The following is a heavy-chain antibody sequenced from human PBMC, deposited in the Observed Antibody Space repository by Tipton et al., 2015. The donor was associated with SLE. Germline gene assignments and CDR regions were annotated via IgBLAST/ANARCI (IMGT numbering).Heavy chain of an antibody. Sequence: LRLSCAVYGGSFSDYSWSWIRQPPGKGLEWIGHMYYSGTTYYNPSLEGRVIISVDTSKSQFSLNLTSVTAADTAVYYCARGYVSYYGLDVWGQGTTVTVSS. CDR2: MYYSGTT. J-gene: IGHJ6*02. V-gene: IGHV4-34*09. CDR1: GGSFSDYS. CDR3: ARGYVSYYGLDV. D-gene: IGHD3-16*01.